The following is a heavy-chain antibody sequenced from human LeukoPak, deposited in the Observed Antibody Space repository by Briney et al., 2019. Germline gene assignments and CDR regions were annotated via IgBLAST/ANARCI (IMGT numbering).Heavy chain of an antibody. D-gene: IGHD1-1*01. V-gene: IGHV3-21*01. CDR3: ARDRDPHGIRTTAIDY. CDR1: GFSFTTYN. J-gene: IGHJ4*02. CDR2: ISISGSYI. Sequence: GGSLRLSCAASGFSFTTYNMNWVRQAPGKGLEWVSSISISGSYIYYPDSLKGRFTISRDNAKNSLYLQMNSLRAEDTAVYYCARDRDPHGIRTTAIDYWGQGTLVTVSS.